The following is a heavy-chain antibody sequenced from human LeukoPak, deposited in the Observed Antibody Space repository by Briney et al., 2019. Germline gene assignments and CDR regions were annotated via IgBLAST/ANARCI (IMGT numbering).Heavy chain of an antibody. CDR3: ARTLGVTPFDH. J-gene: IGHJ4*03. V-gene: IGHV5-51*01. CDR2: IYLGDSDT. D-gene: IGHD1-26*01. Sequence: ESLMISSKGSGYSFPSYCSGWVRQLPGKGLEWMGIIYLGDSDTKYCPSFQRQVTISADKSINTAYLQWDSLKASDTAMYYCARTLGVTPFDHWSAGTLLSVSS. CDR1: GYSFPSYC.